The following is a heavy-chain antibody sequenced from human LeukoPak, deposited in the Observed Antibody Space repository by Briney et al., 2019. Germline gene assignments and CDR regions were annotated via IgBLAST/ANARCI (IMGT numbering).Heavy chain of an antibody. D-gene: IGHD2-15*01. V-gene: IGHV1-18*01. Sequence: GASVKVSCKASGYTFTSYGISWVRQAPGQGLERMGWISAYNGNTNYAQKLQGRVTMTTDTSTSTAYMELRSLRSDDTAVYYCARVDIVVVVAAPSDAFDIWGQGTMVTVSS. CDR1: GYTFTSYG. CDR3: ARVDIVVVVAAPSDAFDI. J-gene: IGHJ3*02. CDR2: ISAYNGNT.